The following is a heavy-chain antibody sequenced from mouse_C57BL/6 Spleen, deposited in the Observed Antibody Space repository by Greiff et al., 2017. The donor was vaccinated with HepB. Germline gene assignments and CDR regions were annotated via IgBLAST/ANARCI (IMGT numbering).Heavy chain of an antibody. CDR2: IYPGSGST. Sequence: VQLQQPGAELVKPGASVKMSCKASGYTFTSYWITWVKQRPGQGLEWIGDIYPGSGSTNYNEKFKSKATLTVDTSSSTAYMQLSSLTSEDSAVYYCARPPYYYGYDEDYWGQGTTLTVSS. CDR3: ARPPYYYGYDEDY. CDR1: GYTFTSYW. V-gene: IGHV1-55*01. J-gene: IGHJ2*01. D-gene: IGHD2-2*01.